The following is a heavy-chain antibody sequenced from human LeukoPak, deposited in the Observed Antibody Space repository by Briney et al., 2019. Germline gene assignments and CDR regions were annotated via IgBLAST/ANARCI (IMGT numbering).Heavy chain of an antibody. CDR2: TYYRSKWYN. J-gene: IGHJ4*02. CDR1: GDSVSSKTAG. D-gene: IGHD1-14*01. V-gene: IGHV6-1*01. Sequence: SQTLSLTCAISGDSVSSKTAGWNWIRQSPSRGLEWLGRTYYRSKWYNDDAVSVKSRITINPDTSKNQFSLQLNSVSPEDTAVYYCARVNSWTEEPDTGFDYWGQGILVTVSS. CDR3: ARVNSWTEEPDTGFDY.